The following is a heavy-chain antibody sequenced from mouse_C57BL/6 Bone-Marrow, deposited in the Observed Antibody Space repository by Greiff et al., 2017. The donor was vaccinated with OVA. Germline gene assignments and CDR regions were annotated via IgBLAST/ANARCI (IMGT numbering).Heavy chain of an antibody. CDR3: ARDGLITTVPMDY. V-gene: IGHV1-66*01. CDR1: GYSFTSYY. CDR2: LYPGSGNT. Sequence: QVHVKQSGPELVKPGASVKISCKASGYSFTSYYIHWVKQRPGQGLEWIGWLYPGSGNTKYNEKFKGKATLTADTSSSTAYMQLSSLTSEDSAVYYCARDGLITTVPMDYWGQGTSVTVSS. J-gene: IGHJ4*01. D-gene: IGHD1-1*01.